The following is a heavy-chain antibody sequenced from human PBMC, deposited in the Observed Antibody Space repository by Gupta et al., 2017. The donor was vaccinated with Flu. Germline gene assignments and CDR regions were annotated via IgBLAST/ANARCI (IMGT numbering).Heavy chain of an antibody. CDR2: ISWSGGLI. Sequence: EVQLVESGGGLIEPGRSLRLSCAAPGFAFGDYAMDWVRQRPGKGLEWVAGISWSGGLIGYADSVKGRFTISRVNAKNALYLQMNSLRNEDTALYYCAKCFVAVTGSIEKWGQGTLVTVSS. CDR1: GFAFGDYA. J-gene: IGHJ4*02. V-gene: IGHV3-9*01. CDR3: AKCFVAVTGSIEK. D-gene: IGHD2-21*02.